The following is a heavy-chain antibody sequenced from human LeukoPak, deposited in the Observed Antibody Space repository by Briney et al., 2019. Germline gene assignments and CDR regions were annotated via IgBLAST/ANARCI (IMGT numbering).Heavy chain of an antibody. J-gene: IGHJ4*02. V-gene: IGHV1-2*02. CDR3: ARSSGCHDFDY. Sequence: ASVKVSCKASGYTFSDYYMQWVRQSPGQGPEWMGWINPNSGGTNYVQKFQGRVTMTRDTSINTAYMELSRLRSDDTAVYYCARSSGCHDFDYWGQGTLVTVSS. D-gene: IGHD6-19*01. CDR2: INPNSGGT. CDR1: GYTFSDYY.